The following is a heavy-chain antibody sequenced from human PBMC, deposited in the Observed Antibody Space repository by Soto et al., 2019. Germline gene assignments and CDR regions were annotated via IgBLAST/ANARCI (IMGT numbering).Heavy chain of an antibody. D-gene: IGHD2-15*01. CDR1: GGSFSGYY. CDR2: INHSGST. Sequence: PAETLSLTYAVYGGSFSGYYGGWIRQHPGKGLEWIGEINHSGSTNYNPSPKSRVTISVDTSKNQFSLKLSSVTAADTAVYYCARGHCSGGSCYRARAFDIWGQGTMVT. J-gene: IGHJ3*02. V-gene: IGHV4-34*01. CDR3: ARGHCSGGSCYRARAFDI.